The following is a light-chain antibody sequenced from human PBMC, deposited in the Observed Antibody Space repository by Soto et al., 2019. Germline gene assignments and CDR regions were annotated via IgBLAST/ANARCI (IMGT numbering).Light chain of an antibody. J-gene: IGKJ1*01. V-gene: IGKV1-8*01. CDR2: GAS. CDR1: QDISNY. CDR3: QQYYNNPRT. Sequence: AIRMTQSPSSFSASPGDRVTITCRASQDISNYLAWYQQKPGKAPKLLLYGASTLQSGVPSKFSGSGSGTDFTLTISCLQSEDFATYYCQQYYNNPRTFGQGTKVEVK.